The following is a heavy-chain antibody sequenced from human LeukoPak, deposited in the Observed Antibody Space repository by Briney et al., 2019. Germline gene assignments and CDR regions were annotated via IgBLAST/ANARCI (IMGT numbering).Heavy chain of an antibody. J-gene: IGHJ5*02. D-gene: IGHD3-10*01. CDR3: ARGPGRLLWFGELLSAFNWFDP. V-gene: IGHV4-34*01. CDR1: GGSFSGYY. Sequence: SETLSHTCAVYGGSFSGYYWSWIRQPPGKGLEWIGEINHSGSTNYNPSLKSRVTISVDTSKNQFSLKLSSVTAADTAVYYCARGPGRLLWFGELLSAFNWFDPWGQGTLVTVSS. CDR2: INHSGST.